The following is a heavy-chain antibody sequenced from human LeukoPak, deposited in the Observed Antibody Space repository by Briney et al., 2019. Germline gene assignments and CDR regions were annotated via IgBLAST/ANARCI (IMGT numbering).Heavy chain of an antibody. D-gene: IGHD3-22*01. CDR1: GFTFSSYW. Sequence: PGGSLRLSCVASGFTFSSYWMHWVRQAPGKGLVWVSRIKSDGNTNYADSVKGRFTISRDNAKNTVSLQMNSLRAEDTGVYFCARAPSEIGGYYPEYFRHWGQGTLVTVSS. CDR3: ARAPSEIGGYYPEYFRH. CDR2: IKSDGNT. V-gene: IGHV3-74*01. J-gene: IGHJ1*01.